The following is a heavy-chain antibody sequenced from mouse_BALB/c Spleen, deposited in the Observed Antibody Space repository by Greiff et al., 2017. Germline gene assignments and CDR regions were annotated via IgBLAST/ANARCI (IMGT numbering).Heavy chain of an antibody. V-gene: IGHV5-6-3*01. D-gene: IGHD1-2*01. Sequence: EVQVMESGGGLVQPGGSLKLSCAASGFTFSSYGMSWVRQTPDKRLELVATINSNGGSTYYPDSVKGRFTISRDNAKNTLYLQMSSLKSEDTAMYYCARSRQFMTTATPFDYWGQGTTLTVSS. CDR3: ARSRQFMTTATPFDY. CDR1: GFTFSSYG. J-gene: IGHJ2*01. CDR2: INSNGGST.